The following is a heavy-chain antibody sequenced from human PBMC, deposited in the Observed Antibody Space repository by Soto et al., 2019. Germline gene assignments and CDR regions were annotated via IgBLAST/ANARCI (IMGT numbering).Heavy chain of an antibody. Sequence: PGGSLRLSCAASGFTFSNAWINWVRQAPGKGLEWVGRIKSKTDGGTTDFAASVKGRFAISRDDSKNMVYLQMNSLKTEDTAVYYCTTDPYITVVIIRFDYWGHGTLVTVS. D-gene: IGHD1-20*01. J-gene: IGHJ4*01. CDR3: TTDPYITVVIIRFDY. CDR2: IKSKTDGGTT. CDR1: GFTFSNAW. V-gene: IGHV3-15*07.